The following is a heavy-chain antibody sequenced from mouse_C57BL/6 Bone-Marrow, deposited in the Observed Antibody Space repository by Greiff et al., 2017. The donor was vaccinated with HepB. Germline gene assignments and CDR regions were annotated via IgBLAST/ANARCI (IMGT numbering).Heavy chain of an antibody. Sequence: QVQLQQPGAELVRPGTSVKLSCKASGYTFTSYWMHWVKQRPGQGLEWIGVIDPSDSYTNYNQKFKGKATLTVDTSSSTAYMQLSSLTSEDSAVYYCARWGITVDFDYWGQGTTLTVSS. J-gene: IGHJ2*01. D-gene: IGHD2-4*01. CDR2: IDPSDSYT. CDR1: GYTFTSYW. CDR3: ARWGITVDFDY. V-gene: IGHV1-59*01.